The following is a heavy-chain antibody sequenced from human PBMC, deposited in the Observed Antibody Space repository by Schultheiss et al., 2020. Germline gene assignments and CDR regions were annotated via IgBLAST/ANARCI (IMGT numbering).Heavy chain of an antibody. J-gene: IGHJ4*02. D-gene: IGHD3-22*01. CDR1: GGSISSYY. V-gene: IGHV4-59*01. CDR2: IYYSGST. Sequence: SETLSLTCTVSGGSISSYYWSWIRQPPGKGLEWIGYIYYSGSTNYNPSLKSRVTISVDTSKNQFSLKLSSVTAADTAVYYCARSYYDSSGYIFDYWGQGTLVTVYS. CDR3: ARSYYDSSGYIFDY.